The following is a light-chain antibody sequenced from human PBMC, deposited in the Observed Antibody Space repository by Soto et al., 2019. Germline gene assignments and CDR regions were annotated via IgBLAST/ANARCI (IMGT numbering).Light chain of an antibody. CDR1: QSVSSN. Sequence: EIVMTQSPATLSVSPGERATLSCRASQSVSSNLAWYQQKPGQAPRLLIYGASTSATGIPARFSGSGSGTAFTLTISSLQSADFAVYYCQQYNGWPPWTFGQGTKVEIK. CDR2: GAS. CDR3: QQYNGWPPWT. V-gene: IGKV3-15*01. J-gene: IGKJ1*01.